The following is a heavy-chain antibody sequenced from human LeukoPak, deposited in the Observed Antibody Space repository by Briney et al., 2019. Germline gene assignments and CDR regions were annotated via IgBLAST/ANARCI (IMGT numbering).Heavy chain of an antibody. D-gene: IGHD6-19*01. Sequence: SETLSLTCTVSGGSISSSSYYWGWIRQPPGKGLEWIGSIYYSGSTYYNPSLKSRVTISVVTSENQFSLKLSSVTAADTAVYYCARDVKSRIAVSVLHAVDIWGQGTMVTVSS. J-gene: IGHJ3*02. CDR3: ARDVKSRIAVSVLHAVDI. V-gene: IGHV4-39*07. CDR2: IYYSGST. CDR1: GGSISSSSYY.